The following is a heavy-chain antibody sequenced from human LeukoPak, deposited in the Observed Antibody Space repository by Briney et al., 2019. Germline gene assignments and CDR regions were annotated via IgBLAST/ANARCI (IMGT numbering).Heavy chain of an antibody. CDR1: GGTFSSYA. D-gene: IGHD5-18*01. V-gene: IGHV1-69*05. Sequence: ASVKVSCKASGGTFSSYAISWVRQAPGQGLEWMGGIIPIFGTANYAQRFQGRVPITTDESTSTAYMELSSLRSEDTAVNYCARMATAMVTGYYFDYWGQGTLVTVSS. J-gene: IGHJ4*02. CDR2: IIPIFGTA. CDR3: ARMATAMVTGYYFDY.